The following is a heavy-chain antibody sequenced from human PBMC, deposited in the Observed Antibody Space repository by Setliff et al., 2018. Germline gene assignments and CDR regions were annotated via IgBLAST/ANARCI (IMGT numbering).Heavy chain of an antibody. D-gene: IGHD2-21*02. CDR3: ARGGVTAVWDLTD. V-gene: IGHV4-59*01. Sequence: SETLSLTCTVSGGSINSYYWSWIRQPPGKGLEWIGYVFFTGDTDYNPSLGSRVTISLDRSKTQFSLKLSSVTAADTAVYYCARGGVTAVWDLTDWGQGTLVTVSS. CDR1: GGSINSYY. CDR2: VFFTGDT. J-gene: IGHJ4*02.